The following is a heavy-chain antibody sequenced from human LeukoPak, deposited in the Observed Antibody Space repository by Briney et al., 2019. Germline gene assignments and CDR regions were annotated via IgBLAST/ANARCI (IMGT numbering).Heavy chain of an antibody. CDR3: ASDDSSGLFAVDY. D-gene: IGHD3-22*01. CDR2: IGGSGGST. J-gene: IGHJ4*02. Sequence: GGSLRLSCAASGFTFSSYAMSWGRQAPGKGLEWVSAIGGSGGSTYYADSVKGRFTISRDNSKNTLYLQMNSLRAEDTAVYYCASDDSSGLFAVDYWGQGTLVTVSS. CDR1: GFTFSSYA. V-gene: IGHV3-23*01.